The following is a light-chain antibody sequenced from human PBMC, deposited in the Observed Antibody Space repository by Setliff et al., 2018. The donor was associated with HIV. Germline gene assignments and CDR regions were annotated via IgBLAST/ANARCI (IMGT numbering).Light chain of an antibody. V-gene: IGLV2-23*01. CDR1: SGDVGRYNL. Sequence: QSVLTQPASVSGSPGQSITISCTGTSGDVGRYNLVPWYQQQPGKPPKLMIYQASKRPSGVSNRFSGSKSGNTASLTISGLQAEDEADYYCCSNTGSNTYVFGTGTKV. J-gene: IGLJ1*01. CDR3: CSNTGSNTYV. CDR2: QAS.